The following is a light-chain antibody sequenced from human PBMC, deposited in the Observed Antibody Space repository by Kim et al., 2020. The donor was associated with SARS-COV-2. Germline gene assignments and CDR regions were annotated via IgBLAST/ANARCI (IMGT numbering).Light chain of an antibody. CDR2: DAS. V-gene: IGKV1-33*01. CDR1: QDISNY. Sequence: SASVGDRVTITCQTSQDISNYLNWYQQKPGKAPKLLIYDASNLETGVPSRFSGSGSGTDFTFTISSLQPEDIATYYCQQYDNLPYTLGQGTKLEI. J-gene: IGKJ2*01. CDR3: QQYDNLPYT.